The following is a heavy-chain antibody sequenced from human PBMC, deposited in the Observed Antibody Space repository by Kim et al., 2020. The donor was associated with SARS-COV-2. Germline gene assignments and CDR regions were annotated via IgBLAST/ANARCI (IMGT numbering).Heavy chain of an antibody. Sequence: ASVKVSCKASGYTFTSYGMNWVRQAPGQGLEWMGWINTNNGNTKYAQELKGRVTMSTDTSTSTAYMEMRSLKAEDTAVYYCARGFHYDYCIAVRDKGNTV. J-gene: IGHJ6*03. CDR2: INTNNGNT. CDR3: ARGFHYDYCIAV. V-gene: IGHV1-18*01. D-gene: IGHD4-17*01. CDR1: GYTFTSYG.